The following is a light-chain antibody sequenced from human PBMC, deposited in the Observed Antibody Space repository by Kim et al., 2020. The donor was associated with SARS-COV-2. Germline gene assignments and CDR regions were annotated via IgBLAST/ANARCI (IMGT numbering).Light chain of an antibody. V-gene: IGKV3-11*01. CDR1: QSVGNF. CDR2: DAY. CDR3: QQRYSWPLT. J-gene: IGKJ4*01. Sequence: LSPWETATLSRRTSQSVGNFLAWYQQRPGQAPRLLIYDAYIRGSDIPARFSGSVSGTDFILTISNLDPEDFAIFYCQQRYSWPLTFGGATKV.